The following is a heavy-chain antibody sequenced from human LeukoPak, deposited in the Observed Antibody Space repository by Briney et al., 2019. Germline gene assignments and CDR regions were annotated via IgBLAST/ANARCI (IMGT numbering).Heavy chain of an antibody. D-gene: IGHD3-22*01. CDR1: GFTFSSYG. V-gene: IGHV3-30*02. CDR2: IRYDGSNK. J-gene: IGHJ4*02. CDR3: ARDPELFRKRMIVVVKEY. Sequence: GGSLRLSCAASGFTFSSYGMHWVRQAPGKGLEWVAFIRYDGSNKYYADSVKGRFTISRDNSKNTLYLQMNSLRAEDTAVYYCARDPELFRKRMIVVVKEYWGQGTLVTVSS.